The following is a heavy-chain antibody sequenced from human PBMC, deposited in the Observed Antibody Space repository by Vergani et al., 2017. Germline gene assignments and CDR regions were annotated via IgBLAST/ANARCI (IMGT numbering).Heavy chain of an antibody. CDR3: ARDGRYSGSYHLGAFDI. V-gene: IGHV1-69*12. CDR2: IIPIFGTA. CDR1: GGTFSSYA. D-gene: IGHD1-26*01. J-gene: IGHJ3*02. Sequence: QVQLVQSGAEVKKPGSSVKVSCKASGGTFSSYAISWVRQAPGQGLEWMGGIIPIFGTANYAQKFQGRVTITADESTSTAYMELSSRRSEDTAVYYCARDGRYSGSYHLGAFDIWGQGTMVTVSS.